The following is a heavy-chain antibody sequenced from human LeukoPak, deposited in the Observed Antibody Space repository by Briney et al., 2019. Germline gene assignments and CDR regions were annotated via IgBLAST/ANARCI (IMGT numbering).Heavy chain of an antibody. Sequence: ASVKVSCKASGDTFTTYGITWVRQAPGQGLEWMGWMNLKSGNTGHAQKFQGRVTITRDTSISTVYLELSSLRSEDTALYFCTRVDGSPDYWGQGTLVTVSS. CDR2: MNLKSGNT. CDR1: GDTFTTYG. V-gene: IGHV1-8*03. CDR3: TRVDGSPDY. D-gene: IGHD2-15*01. J-gene: IGHJ4*02.